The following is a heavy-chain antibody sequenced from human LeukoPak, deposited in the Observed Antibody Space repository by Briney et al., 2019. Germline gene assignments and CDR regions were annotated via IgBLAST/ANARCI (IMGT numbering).Heavy chain of an antibody. J-gene: IGHJ4*02. Sequence: SETLPLTCTVSGYSISSGYYWGWIRQPPGKGLEWIGIIYQSGSTYYNPSLKSRVIISVDTSKNQFSLKLSSVTAADTAMYYCARKDYSDTNGLDYWGQGSLVTVSS. CDR1: GYSISSGYY. CDR3: ARKDYSDTNGLDY. V-gene: IGHV4-38-2*02. D-gene: IGHD3-22*01. CDR2: IYQSGST.